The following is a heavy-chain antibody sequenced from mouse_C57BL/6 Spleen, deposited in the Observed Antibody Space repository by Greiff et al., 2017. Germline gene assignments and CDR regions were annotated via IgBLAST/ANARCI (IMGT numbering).Heavy chain of an antibody. CDR1: GFTFSSYG. V-gene: IGHV5-6*02. CDR3: ARQNYDYDWYFDV. Sequence: EVKLEESGGDLVKPGGSLKLSCAASGFTFSSYGMSWVRQTPDKRLEWVATISSGGSYTYYPDSVKGRFTISRDNAKNTLYLQMSSLKSEDTAMYYCARQNYDYDWYFDVWGTGTTVTVSS. CDR2: ISSGGSYT. J-gene: IGHJ1*03. D-gene: IGHD2-4*01.